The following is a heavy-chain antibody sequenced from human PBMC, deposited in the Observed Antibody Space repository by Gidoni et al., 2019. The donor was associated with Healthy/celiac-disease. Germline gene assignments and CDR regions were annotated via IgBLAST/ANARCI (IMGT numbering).Heavy chain of an antibody. V-gene: IGHV1-3*01. CDR2: INAGNGNT. Sequence: QVQLVQSGAEVKKPGASVKVSCKSSGSTFTSYAMHWVRQAPGQRLEWMGWINAGNGNTKYSKKFKGRVTITRDTSASTAYMELSSLRSEDTAVYYCARDRGYSGSYYYDYWGQGTLVTVSS. D-gene: IGHD1-26*01. J-gene: IGHJ4*02. CDR1: GSTFTSYA. CDR3: ARDRGYSGSYYYDY.